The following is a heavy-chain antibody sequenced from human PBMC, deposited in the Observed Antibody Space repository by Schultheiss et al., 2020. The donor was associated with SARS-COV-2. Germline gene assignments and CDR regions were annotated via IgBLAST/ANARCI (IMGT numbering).Heavy chain of an antibody. CDR1: GFTFSTYW. J-gene: IGHJ6*02. CDR3: TRADFYDSTGNYHYYGMDV. CDR2: IDGDGSTT. D-gene: IGHD3-22*01. Sequence: GGSLRLSCAASGFTFSTYWMHWVRQAPGKGLVLVSRIDGDGSTTSYADSVKGRFTISRDNAKNTLYLQMKSLRAEDTAMYYCTRADFYDSTGNYHYYGMDVWGQGTTVTVSS. V-gene: IGHV3-74*01.